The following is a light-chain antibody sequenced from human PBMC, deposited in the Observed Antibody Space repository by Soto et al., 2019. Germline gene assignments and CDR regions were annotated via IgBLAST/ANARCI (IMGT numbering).Light chain of an antibody. J-gene: IGKJ1*01. V-gene: IGKV1-5*03. CDR2: KAS. CDR1: QSISSW. Sequence: DIQMTQSPSTLSASVGDRVTITCRASQSISSWLAWYQQKPGKALKLLIYKASSLESGVPSRFSGSGSGTEFTLTISSLQPDDFATYYCQQYNSYSPVTFGQGTKVEIK. CDR3: QQYNSYSPVT.